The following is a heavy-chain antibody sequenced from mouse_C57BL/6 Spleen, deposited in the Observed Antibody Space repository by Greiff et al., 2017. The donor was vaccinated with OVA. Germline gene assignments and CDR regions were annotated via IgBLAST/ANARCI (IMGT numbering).Heavy chain of an antibody. Sequence: VQLQQSGAELVRPGASVTLSCKASGYTFTDYEMHWVKQTPVHGLEWIGAIDPETGGTAYNQKFKGKAILTADKSSSTAYMELRSLTSEDSAVYYCGGWDPVSFAYWGKGTTLTVSS. J-gene: IGHJ2*01. V-gene: IGHV1-15*01. D-gene: IGHD4-1*01. CDR3: GGWDPVSFAY. CDR2: IDPETGGT. CDR1: GYTFTDYE.